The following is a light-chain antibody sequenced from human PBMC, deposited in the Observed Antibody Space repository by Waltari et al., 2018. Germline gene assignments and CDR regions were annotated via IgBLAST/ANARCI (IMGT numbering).Light chain of an antibody. V-gene: IGKV1D-13*01. CDR1: QGIRSS. J-gene: IGKJ4*01. Sequence: AIQLTQSPSSLSASVGDRVTITCRASQGIRSSLAWYQQKPGKTPNLLIYDASTLESGVPSRFSGSGSGTDFSLTISRLQPEDFATYYCQQFHNYPLTFGGGTKVEIK. CDR2: DAS. CDR3: QQFHNYPLT.